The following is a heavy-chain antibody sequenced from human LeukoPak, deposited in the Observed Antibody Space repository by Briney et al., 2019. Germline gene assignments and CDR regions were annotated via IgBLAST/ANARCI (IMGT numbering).Heavy chain of an antibody. CDR1: GASISSTKR. V-gene: IGHV4-4*02. D-gene: IGHD2-15*01. Sequence: PSGTLSLTCAVSGASISSTKRWTWVRPPPGKGLEWIGEIYHSGRTNYNPSLKRRVTISVDKNKNKFSLNLSSVTAADTAVYYCARDLSVVGAPGWGQGTLVTVSS. CDR3: ARDLSVVGAPG. J-gene: IGHJ1*01. CDR2: IYHSGRT.